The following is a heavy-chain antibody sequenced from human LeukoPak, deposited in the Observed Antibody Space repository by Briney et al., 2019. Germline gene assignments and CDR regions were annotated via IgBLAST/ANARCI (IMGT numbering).Heavy chain of an antibody. CDR2: IYYSGST. Sequence: PSETLSLTCTVSGGSISSSYYYWGWIRQPPGTGLEWIGSIYYSGSTYYNPSLKSRVTISVDTSKNQFSLKLSSVTAADTAVYYCARGGQGDGHSADEAFDIWGQGTMVTVS. CDR1: GGSISSSYYY. D-gene: IGHD5-18*01. J-gene: IGHJ3*02. V-gene: IGHV4-39*01. CDR3: ARGGQGDGHSADEAFDI.